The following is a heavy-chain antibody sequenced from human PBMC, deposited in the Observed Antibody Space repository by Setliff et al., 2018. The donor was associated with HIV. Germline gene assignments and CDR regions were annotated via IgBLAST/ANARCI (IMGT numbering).Heavy chain of an antibody. CDR2: ISSSSYI. V-gene: IGHV3-21*01. CDR3: AKSGRGGFDY. Sequence: PGGSLRLSCAASGFTFSTYSMNWVRQAPGKGLEWVSSISSSSYIYYADSVKGRFTISRDNAKNSLYLQMNSLRAEDTAVYYCAKSGRGGFDYWGQGTLVTVSS. J-gene: IGHJ4*02. CDR1: GFTFSTYS. D-gene: IGHD3-16*01.